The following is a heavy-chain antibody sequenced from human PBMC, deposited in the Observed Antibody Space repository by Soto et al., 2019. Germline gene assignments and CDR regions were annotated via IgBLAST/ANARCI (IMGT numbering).Heavy chain of an antibody. CDR3: ARSVEGHFDY. Sequence: EVQLVESGGDLVQRGGSLRLSCVASGFNFKIYSMNWVRQAPGKGLEWFAYITSDTKTIKYVDSVKGRCTISRDNDRNLVYLHMNSLRDEGTAVYYCARSVEGHFDYWGQGTVVTVSS. D-gene: IGHD6-19*01. J-gene: IGHJ4*02. CDR2: ITSDTKTI. V-gene: IGHV3-48*02. CDR1: GFNFKIYS.